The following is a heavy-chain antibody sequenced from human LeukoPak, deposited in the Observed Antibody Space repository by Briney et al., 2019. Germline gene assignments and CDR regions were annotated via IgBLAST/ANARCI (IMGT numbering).Heavy chain of an antibody. J-gene: IGHJ6*03. CDR3: ARDPVRAAAAGYYYYMDV. V-gene: IGHV3-48*03. D-gene: IGHD6-13*01. CDR2: ISSSGSTI. Sequence: GGSLRLSCAASGFPFSSYEMNWVRQAPGKGLEWVSYISSSGSTIYYADSVKGRFTISRDNTKNSLYLQMNSLRAEDTAVYYCARDPVRAAAAGYYYYMDVWGKGTTVTVSS. CDR1: GFPFSSYE.